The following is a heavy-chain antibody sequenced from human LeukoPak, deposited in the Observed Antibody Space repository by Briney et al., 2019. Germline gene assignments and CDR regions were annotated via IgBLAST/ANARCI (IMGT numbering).Heavy chain of an antibody. CDR2: INWNGGST. J-gene: IGHJ4*02. CDR1: GFTFDDYG. D-gene: IGHD3-22*01. V-gene: IGHV3-20*04. Sequence: GGSLRLSCAASGFTFDDYGMSWVRQAPGKGLEWVSGINWNGGSTGYADSVKGRFTISRDNAKNSLYLQMNSLRAEDTAVYYCVKEGEVVITRRSDSRGQGTLVTVSS. CDR3: VKEGEVVITRRSDS.